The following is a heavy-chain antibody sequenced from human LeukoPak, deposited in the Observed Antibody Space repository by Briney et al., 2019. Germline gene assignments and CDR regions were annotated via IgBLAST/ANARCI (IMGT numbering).Heavy chain of an antibody. CDR3: AKESAARYAFDI. J-gene: IGHJ3*02. CDR2: ISYDGSNK. D-gene: IGHD6-6*01. V-gene: IGHV3-30*04. Sequence: GRSLRLSCAASGFTFSSYAMHWVRQAPGKGLEWVAVISYDGSNKYYAGSVKGRFTISRDNSKNTLYLQMNSLRAEDTAVYYCAKESAARYAFDIWGQGTMVTVSS. CDR1: GFTFSSYA.